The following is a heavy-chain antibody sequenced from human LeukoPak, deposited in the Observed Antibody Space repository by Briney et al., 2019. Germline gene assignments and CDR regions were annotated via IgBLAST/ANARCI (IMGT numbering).Heavy chain of an antibody. CDR2: IYYSGST. J-gene: IGHJ2*01. V-gene: IGHV4-59*01. Sequence: PSETLSLTCTVSGGSISSYYWSWIRQPPGRGLEWIGYIYYSGSTNYNPSLKSRVSISVDTSKNQLSLKLSSVTAADTAVYYCARDLVGYDILTGFGGYFDLWGRGTLVTVSS. D-gene: IGHD3-9*01. CDR3: ARDLVGYDILTGFGGYFDL. CDR1: GGSISSYY.